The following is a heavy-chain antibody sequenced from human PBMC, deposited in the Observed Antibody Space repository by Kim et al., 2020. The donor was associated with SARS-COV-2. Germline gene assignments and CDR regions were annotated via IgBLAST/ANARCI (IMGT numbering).Heavy chain of an antibody. CDR2: I. D-gene: IGHD4-17*01. CDR3: ARGFYGDAFDV. Sequence: IYYADSVKGRFTISRDNAKNSVFLQMDSLRAEDTAIYYCARGFYGDAFDVWGQGTLVTVSS. J-gene: IGHJ4*02. V-gene: IGHV3-48*01.